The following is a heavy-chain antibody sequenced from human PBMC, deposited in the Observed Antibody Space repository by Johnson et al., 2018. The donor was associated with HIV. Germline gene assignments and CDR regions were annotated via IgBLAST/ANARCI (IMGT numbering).Heavy chain of an antibody. D-gene: IGHD3-3*01. V-gene: IGHV3-30-3*01. Sequence: QVQLAESGGGVVQPGRSLTLSCAASEFTFGRFTMHWVRQAPGKGLEWVAVISYDASNKYYADSLKGRFTISRDNSKNTLYLQMNSLRAEDTAVYYCASLINYNFWSGYSVSDAFDIWGQGTMVTVSS. CDR1: EFTFGRFT. CDR3: ASLINYNFWSGYSVSDAFDI. J-gene: IGHJ3*02. CDR2: ISYDASNK.